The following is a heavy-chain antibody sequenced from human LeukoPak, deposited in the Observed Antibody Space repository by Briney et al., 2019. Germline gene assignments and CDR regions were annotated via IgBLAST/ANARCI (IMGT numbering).Heavy chain of an antibody. CDR1: GYTFTSYY. D-gene: IGHD6-19*01. J-gene: IGHJ4*02. V-gene: IGHV1-46*01. CDR2: INPSGGST. Sequence: ASVKVSFTASGYTFTSYYMHWVRQAPGQGLEWMGIINPSGGSTSYAQKFQGRVTMTRDTSTSTVYMELSSLRSEDTAVYYCAKSSSGWVREIDYWGQGTLVTVSS. CDR3: AKSSSGWVREIDY.